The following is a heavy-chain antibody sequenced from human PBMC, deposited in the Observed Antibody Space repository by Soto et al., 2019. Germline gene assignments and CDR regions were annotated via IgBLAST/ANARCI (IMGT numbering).Heavy chain of an antibody. CDR3: ARTGPPVDY. V-gene: IGHV1-18*01. CDR2: IITYNGNT. J-gene: IGHJ4*02. Sequence: QVQLVQSGAEVKKPGASVKVSCKASGYTFSSYAISWVRQAPGQGLEWMGWIITYNGNTNYAQKLQGRVTMTTDTSTTTAYMDLRSLRFDDTAVYSCARTGPPVDYWGQGTLVTVSS. CDR1: GYTFSSYA.